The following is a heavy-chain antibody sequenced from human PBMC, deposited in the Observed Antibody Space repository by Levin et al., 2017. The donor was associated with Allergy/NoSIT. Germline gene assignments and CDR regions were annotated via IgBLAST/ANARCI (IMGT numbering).Heavy chain of an antibody. Sequence: GESLKISCAASGFTFSSYSMNWVRQAPGKGLEWVSYISTSSSTIYYADSVKGRFTISRDNAKNSLYLQMNSLRDEDTGVYYCGRDYRSSSWLGVDYWGQGKLVTV. J-gene: IGHJ4*02. V-gene: IGHV3-48*02. CDR1: GFTFSSYS. CDR2: ISTSSSTI. CDR3: GRDYRSSSWLGVDY. D-gene: IGHD6-13*01.